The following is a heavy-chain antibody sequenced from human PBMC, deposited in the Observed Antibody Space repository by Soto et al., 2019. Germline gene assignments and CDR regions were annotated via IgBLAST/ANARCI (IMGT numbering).Heavy chain of an antibody. CDR2: ISPKNGNT. D-gene: IGHD3-9*01. Sequence: LLQSGAELKKPGASVKISCKASGYSFSTYDISWLRQAPGQGPEWMGRISPKNGNTNYAQSFQDRVTMTADTSSSTAYMELRGLRSDDTANYYCATSYDTGFDPWGQGTLVTVSS. V-gene: IGHV1-18*04. CDR3: ATSYDTGFDP. J-gene: IGHJ5*02. CDR1: GYSFSTYD.